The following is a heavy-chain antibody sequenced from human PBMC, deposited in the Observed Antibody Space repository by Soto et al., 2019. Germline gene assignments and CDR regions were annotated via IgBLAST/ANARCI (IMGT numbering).Heavy chain of an antibody. CDR3: ARDEAAY. J-gene: IGHJ4*02. CDR1: GFTFSSYA. V-gene: IGHV3-30-3*01. CDR2: MSYDGSNK. Sequence: QVQLVESGGGVVQPGRSLRLSCAASGFTFSSYAMHWVRRAPGKGLEWMAVMSYDGSNKYYADSVKGRFTISRYNSKNTLNLHMNSLRPEDTALYYCARDEAAYWGQETPVIVSS. D-gene: IGHD6-25*01.